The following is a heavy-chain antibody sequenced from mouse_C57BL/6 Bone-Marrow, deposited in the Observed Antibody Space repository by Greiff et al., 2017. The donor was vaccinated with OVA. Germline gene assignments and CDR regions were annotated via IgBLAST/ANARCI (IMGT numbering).Heavy chain of an antibody. V-gene: IGHV1-78*01. Sequence: VKLVESDAELVKPRASVKISCKVSGYTFTDHTIHWMKQRPEQGLEWIGYIYPRDGSNKYNEKFKGKATLTADKSSSTAYMQLNSLTAEDSAVYFCASYYYGSSYVGDAMDYWGQGTSVTVSS. D-gene: IGHD1-1*01. CDR3: ASYYYGSSYVGDAMDY. CDR1: GYTFTDHT. J-gene: IGHJ4*01. CDR2: IYPRDGSN.